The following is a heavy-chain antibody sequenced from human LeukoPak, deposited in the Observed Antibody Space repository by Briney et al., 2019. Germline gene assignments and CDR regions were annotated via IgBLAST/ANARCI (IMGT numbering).Heavy chain of an antibody. CDR3: AKENLLPAGGTLGS. CDR1: GFTFSSYA. Sequence: GGSLRLSCAASGFTFSSYAMSWVRQAPGKGLEWVSAISGSGGSTYYADSVKGRFTISRDNSKNTLGLQMDSLRAEDTAICYCAKENLLPAGGTLGSWGQGTLVTVSS. D-gene: IGHD6-13*01. CDR2: ISGSGGST. V-gene: IGHV3-23*01. J-gene: IGHJ5*02.